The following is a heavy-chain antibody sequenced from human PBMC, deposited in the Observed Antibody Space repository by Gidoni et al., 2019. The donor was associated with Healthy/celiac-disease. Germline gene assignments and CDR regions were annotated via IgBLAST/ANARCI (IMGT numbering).Heavy chain of an antibody. V-gene: IGHV3-23*01. Sequence: EVQLLESGGGLVQPGGSLRLSCAASGFTFSSYAMSWVRQAPGKGLGWVSAICGSGGSTYYADSVKGRFTISRDNSKNTLYLQMNSLRAEDTAVYYCAKMYYYDSSGTYPRRGDAFDIWGQGTMVTVSS. CDR3: AKMYYYDSSGTYPRRGDAFDI. D-gene: IGHD3-22*01. J-gene: IGHJ3*02. CDR2: ICGSGGST. CDR1: GFTFSSYA.